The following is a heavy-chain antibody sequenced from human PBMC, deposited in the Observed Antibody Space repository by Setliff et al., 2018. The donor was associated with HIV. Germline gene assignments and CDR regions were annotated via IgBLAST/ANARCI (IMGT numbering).Heavy chain of an antibody. D-gene: IGHD3-9*01. J-gene: IGHJ3*02. CDR3: ARVATGPESFDI. CDR1: GYSISSGYY. Sequence: SETLSLTCDVSGYSISSGYYWGWIRQSPGKGLEWIATIYHTGSTYYNPSLKSRVTISVDTSKNQFSLKLSSVTAADTAVYYCARVATGPESFDIWGQGTMVTVSS. V-gene: IGHV4-38-2*01. CDR2: IYHTGST.